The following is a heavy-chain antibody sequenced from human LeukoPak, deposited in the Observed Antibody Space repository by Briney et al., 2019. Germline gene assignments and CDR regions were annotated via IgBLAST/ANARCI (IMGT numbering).Heavy chain of an antibody. Sequence: SETLSLTCTVSGGSISSGGYYWSWIRQHPGKGLEWIGYIYYSGSTYYNPSLKSRVTISVDTSKNQFSLKLSSVTAADTAVYYCARTIAAAGKTCYFDYWGQGTLVTVSS. CDR1: GGSISSGGYY. V-gene: IGHV4-31*03. CDR2: IYYSGST. CDR3: ARTIAAAGKTCYFDY. D-gene: IGHD6-13*01. J-gene: IGHJ4*02.